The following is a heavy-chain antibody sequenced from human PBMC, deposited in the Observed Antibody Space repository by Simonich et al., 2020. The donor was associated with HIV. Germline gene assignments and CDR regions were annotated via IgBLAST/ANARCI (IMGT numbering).Heavy chain of an antibody. J-gene: IGHJ4*02. D-gene: IGHD3-3*01. CDR3: AKDRYYNFWSGYYDY. V-gene: IGHV3-23*01. Sequence: EVQLLESGGGLVQPGGSLRLSCAASGFTFSSYAMSWVRQAPGAERGWVSAIRGSGGSTYYADSVKGRFTISRDNSKNTLYLQMNSLRAEDTAVYYCAKDRYYNFWSGYYDYWGQGTLVTVSS. CDR2: IRGSGGST. CDR1: GFTFSSYA.